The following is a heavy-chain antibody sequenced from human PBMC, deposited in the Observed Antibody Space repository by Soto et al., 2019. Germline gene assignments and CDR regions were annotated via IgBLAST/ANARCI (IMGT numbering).Heavy chain of an antibody. CDR1: GDSVTSENYY. CDR3: ARDIRGYSRAFDY. Sequence: SETLSLTCTVSGDSVTSENYYWTWIRQSPWKGLEWIGYIYSSGSTNYNPSLKSRVTISLDTSRNQFSLKLTSVTAADTAVYYCARDIRGYSRAFDYWGQGXLVTVYS. J-gene: IGHJ4*02. D-gene: IGHD5-18*01. V-gene: IGHV4-61*01. CDR2: IYSSGST.